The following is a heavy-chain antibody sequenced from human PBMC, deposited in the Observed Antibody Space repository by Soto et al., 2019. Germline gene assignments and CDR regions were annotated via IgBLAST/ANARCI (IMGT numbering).Heavy chain of an antibody. CDR2: IVVGSGNT. CDR3: AADRDIVATIPRFYYYYGMDV. J-gene: IGHJ6*02. Sequence: SVKVSCKASGFTFTSSAVQWVRQARGQRLEWIGWIVVGSGNTNYAQKFQERVTITRDMSTSTAYMELSSLRSEDTAVYYCAADRDIVATIPRFYYYYGMDVWGQGTTVTVSS. CDR1: GFTFTSSA. D-gene: IGHD5-12*01. V-gene: IGHV1-58*01.